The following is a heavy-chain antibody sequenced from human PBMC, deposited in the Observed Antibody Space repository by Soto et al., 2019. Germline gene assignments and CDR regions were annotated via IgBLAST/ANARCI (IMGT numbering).Heavy chain of an antibody. CDR1: GGSVSGYY. CDR3: ARHSGSFDFNY. CDR2: IYYSGVT. D-gene: IGHD3-10*01. Sequence: SETLSLTCTVSGGSVSGYYFSWIRHPPGKGLEWIGYIYYSGVTNYNPSLKSRVTISIDTSKNQFSLELTSVTAADTAVYYCARHSGSFDFNYWGQGTLVAVSS. V-gene: IGHV4-59*08. J-gene: IGHJ4*02.